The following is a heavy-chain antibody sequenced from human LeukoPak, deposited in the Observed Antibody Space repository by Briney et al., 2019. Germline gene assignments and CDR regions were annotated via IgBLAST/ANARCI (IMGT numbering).Heavy chain of an antibody. J-gene: IGHJ5*02. D-gene: IGHD2-2*01. CDR3: ARALLRYCSGTSCYWFDP. CDR2: IIPIFGTA. Sequence: ASVKVSCKASGYTFTSYGISWVRQAPGKGLEWMGGIIPIFGTANYAQKFQGRVTITADESTSTAYMELSSLRSEDTAVYYCARALLRYCSGTSCYWFDPWGQGTLVTVSS. V-gene: IGHV1-69*13. CDR1: GYTFTSYG.